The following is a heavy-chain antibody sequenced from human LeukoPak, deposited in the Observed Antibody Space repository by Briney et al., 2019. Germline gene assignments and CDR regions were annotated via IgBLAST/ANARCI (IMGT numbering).Heavy chain of an antibody. Sequence: GGFLRLSCAASGFTFSSYAMSWVRQAPGKGLEWVSAISGSGGSTYYADSVKGRFTISRDNSKNTLYLQMNSLRAEDTAVYYCAKDIYYDFWSGYYGTFDYWGQGTLVTVSS. D-gene: IGHD3-3*01. CDR3: AKDIYYDFWSGYYGTFDY. CDR1: GFTFSSYA. V-gene: IGHV3-23*01. J-gene: IGHJ4*02. CDR2: ISGSGGST.